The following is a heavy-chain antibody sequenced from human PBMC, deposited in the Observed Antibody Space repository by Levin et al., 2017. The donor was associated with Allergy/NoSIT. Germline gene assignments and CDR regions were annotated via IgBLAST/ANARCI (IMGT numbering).Heavy chain of an antibody. CDR3: ASRGSLDH. V-gene: IGHV3-30*03. CDR2: ITSDGTNK. Sequence: GGSLRLSCSASGLSFSDYGMHWVRQAPDSGLEWVPLITSDGTNKFYADSVKGRFIVSRDNSRNLLYLQLNSLRPEDTAVYYCASRGSLDHWGQGTLVTVSS. CDR1: GLSFSDYG. D-gene: IGHD3-10*01. J-gene: IGHJ4*02.